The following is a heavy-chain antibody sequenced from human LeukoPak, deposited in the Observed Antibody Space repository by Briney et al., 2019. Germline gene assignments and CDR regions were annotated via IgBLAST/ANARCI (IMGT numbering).Heavy chain of an antibody. Sequence: SQTLSLTCTVSGDSVSSGGYYWTWIRQHPGKGLEWIGYISNSGTTSYDPSLESRVSISVDTSNNQFSLRLNSVTAADTAVYYCARDVVVTTSPDAFDIWGQGTMVTVSS. D-gene: IGHD4-17*01. CDR3: ARDVVVTTSPDAFDI. CDR2: ISNSGTT. CDR1: GDSVSSGGYY. V-gene: IGHV4-31*03. J-gene: IGHJ3*02.